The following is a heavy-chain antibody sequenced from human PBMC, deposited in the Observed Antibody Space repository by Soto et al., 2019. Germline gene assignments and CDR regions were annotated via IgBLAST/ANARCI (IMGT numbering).Heavy chain of an antibody. D-gene: IGHD2-15*01. CDR2: IIPIFGTA. CDR3: ARGRWWLSDYYSYGMDV. V-gene: IGHV1-69*01. J-gene: IGHJ6*02. CDR1: GGTFSSYA. Sequence: QVQLVQSGAEVKKPGSSVKVSCKASGGTFSSYAISWVRQAPGQGLEWMGGIIPIFGTANYAQKFQGRVTITADESTSTAYMGLSSLRSEDTAVYYCARGRWWLSDYYSYGMDVWGQGTTVTVSS.